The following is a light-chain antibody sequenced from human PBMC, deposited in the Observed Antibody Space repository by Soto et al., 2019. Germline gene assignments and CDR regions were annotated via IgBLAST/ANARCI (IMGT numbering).Light chain of an antibody. CDR1: QGVGST. Sequence: IVMTLSPDTLSVSPGERVTLSCRASQGVGSTLAWYRQQPGQAPRLLIYDAYIRATGVPARFSGSGSGTEFTLTISSLQSKAFPVSYCQHYKAEPLAFGGVT. J-gene: IGKJ4*01. V-gene: IGKV3-15*01. CDR3: QHYKAEPLA. CDR2: DAY.